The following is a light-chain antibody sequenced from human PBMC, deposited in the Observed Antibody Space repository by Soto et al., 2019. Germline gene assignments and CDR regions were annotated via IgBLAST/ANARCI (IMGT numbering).Light chain of an antibody. CDR1: QSVSSSY. CDR3: QQYGSSPLT. CDR2: GES. J-gene: IGKJ1*01. Sequence: EIVLTQSPGTLSLSPGERATLSCRASQSVSSSYLAWYQQKPGQAPRLLIYGESSRATGIPDRFSGSGSGTDFTLTISRLEPEDFAVYYRQQYGSSPLTFGQGTKVEIK. V-gene: IGKV3-20*01.